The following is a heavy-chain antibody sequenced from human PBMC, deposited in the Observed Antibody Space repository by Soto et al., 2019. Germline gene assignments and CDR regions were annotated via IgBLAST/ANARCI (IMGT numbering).Heavy chain of an antibody. D-gene: IGHD4-17*01. J-gene: IGHJ6*01. CDR2: VSGRGGSK. V-gene: IGHV3-23*01. Sequence: VQLLESGGGLVQPGGSLRLACTASGFTFNHYAMTWVRQAPGRGLEWVASVSGRGGSKKYADSVKGRFIISRDNSNITLYLQMDSLGGEDTAVYYCAKDSTVTTSLYFYYYGFDVWGQGTTVTVSS. CDR3: AKDSTVTTSLYFYYYGFDV. CDR1: GFTFNHYA.